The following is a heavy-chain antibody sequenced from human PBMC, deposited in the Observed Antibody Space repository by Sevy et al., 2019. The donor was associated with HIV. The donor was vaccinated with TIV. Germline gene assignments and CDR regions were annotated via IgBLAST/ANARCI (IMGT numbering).Heavy chain of an antibody. CDR1: GFTFSSYW. Sequence: GGSLRLSCAASGFTFSSYWMSWVRQAPGKGLEWVANIKQDGGEKYYVDSVKGRFSISRDNAKNSLYLQMNSLRVEDTAVYHCPRGPPQRVGSVGGMDVWGQGTTVTVSS. CDR3: PRGPPQRVGSVGGMDV. CDR2: IKQDGGEK. D-gene: IGHD6-25*01. J-gene: IGHJ6*02. V-gene: IGHV3-7*01.